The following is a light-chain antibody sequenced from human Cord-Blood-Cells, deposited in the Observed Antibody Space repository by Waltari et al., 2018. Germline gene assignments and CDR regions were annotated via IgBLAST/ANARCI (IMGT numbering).Light chain of an antibody. Sequence: EIVLTQSPATLSLSPGERATLSCRASQSVSSYLAWYQQKPGQAPRLLIYDASNSATGNPDRFSGSGSGTDFTLTISSLEPEECAVYYRQQRSNWPPLTFGGGTKVEIK. V-gene: IGKV3-11*01. CDR3: QQRSNWPPLT. CDR1: QSVSSY. CDR2: DAS. J-gene: IGKJ4*01.